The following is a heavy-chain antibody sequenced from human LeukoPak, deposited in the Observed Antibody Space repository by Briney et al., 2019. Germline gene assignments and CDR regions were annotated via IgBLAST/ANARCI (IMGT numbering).Heavy chain of an antibody. J-gene: IGHJ4*02. Sequence: GGSLRLSCAASGFTFSNYAMSWVRQAPGKGLEWVSAINNGGTNTYYADSVKGRFTISRDNSNNTLSLQMNSLRAEDTAVYYCVRDNPRQQGFAYWGQGTLVTVSS. CDR1: GFTFSNYA. CDR3: VRDNPRQQGFAY. D-gene: IGHD6-13*01. V-gene: IGHV3-23*03. CDR2: INNGGTNT.